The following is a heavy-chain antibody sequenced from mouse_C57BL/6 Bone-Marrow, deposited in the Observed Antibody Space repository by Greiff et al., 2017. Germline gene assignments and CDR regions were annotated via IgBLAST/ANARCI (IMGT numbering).Heavy chain of an antibody. CDR2: IYPGSGNT. J-gene: IGHJ3*01. Sequence: QVQLQQSGAELVRPGASVKLSCKASGYTFTDYYINWVKQRPGQGLEWIARIYPGSGNTYYNENFKGKATLTAEKSSSTAYMQISSLTSEDSAVYFCARYYYGSSYEPAWFAYWGQGTLVTVSA. D-gene: IGHD1-1*01. CDR1: GYTFTDYY. V-gene: IGHV1-76*01. CDR3: ARYYYGSSYEPAWFAY.